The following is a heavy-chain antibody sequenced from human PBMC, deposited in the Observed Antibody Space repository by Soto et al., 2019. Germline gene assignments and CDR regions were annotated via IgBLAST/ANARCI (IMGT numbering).Heavy chain of an antibody. CDR2: ISGSGGST. V-gene: IGHV3-23*01. Sequence: EVQLLESGGGLVQPGGSLRLSCAASGFTFSSYAMSWVRQAPGKGLEWVSAISGSGGSTYYADSVKGRFTISRDNSKNTLYLQMNSLRADDTAVYYCAKDRSLDCSGGSCYKLFDYWGQGTLVTVSS. CDR3: AKDRSLDCSGGSCYKLFDY. D-gene: IGHD2-15*01. J-gene: IGHJ4*02. CDR1: GFTFSSYA.